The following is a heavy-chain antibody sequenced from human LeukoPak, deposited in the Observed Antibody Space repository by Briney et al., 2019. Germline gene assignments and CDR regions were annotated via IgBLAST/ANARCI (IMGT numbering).Heavy chain of an antibody. J-gene: IGHJ6*02. D-gene: IGHD1-26*01. Sequence: GGSLRLSCAASGFTFSSYWMHWVRQAPGKGLVWVSRINSDGSSTSYADSVKGRFTISRDNSKNTLYLQMNSLRAEDTAVYYCARGGSGSYRYYYYYGMDVWGQGTTVTVSS. CDR3: ARGGSGSYRYYYYYGMDV. CDR2: INSDGSST. CDR1: GFTFSSYW. V-gene: IGHV3-74*01.